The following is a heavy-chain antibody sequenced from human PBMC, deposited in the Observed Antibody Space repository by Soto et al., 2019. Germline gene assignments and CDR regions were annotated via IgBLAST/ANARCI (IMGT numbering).Heavy chain of an antibody. CDR3: ARDEEVHFTVTRGLAFDI. Sequence: GGSLRLSCAASGFTFSSYGMHWVRQAPGKGLEWVAVIWYDGSNKYYADSVKGRFTISRDNSKNTLYLQMNSLRAEDTAVYYCARDEEVHFTVTRGLAFDIWGQGTMVTVSS. CDR2: IWYDGSNK. V-gene: IGHV3-33*01. J-gene: IGHJ3*02. CDR1: GFTFSSYG. D-gene: IGHD4-17*01.